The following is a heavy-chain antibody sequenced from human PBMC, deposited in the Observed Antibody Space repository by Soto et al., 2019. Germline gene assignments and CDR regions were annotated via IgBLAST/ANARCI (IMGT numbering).Heavy chain of an antibody. D-gene: IGHD1-26*01. CDR1: GFTFSDYY. V-gene: IGHV3-72*01. Sequence: EVQLVESGGGLVQPGGSLRLSCAASGFTFSDYYMGWVRQVPGKGLEWIGRTRNNANSYASEYVASGKGRVSISRDESKDSMDLQMNSMKTEDTAVYYCARDPGGSYDYWGQGALVTVSS. J-gene: IGHJ4*02. CDR2: TRNNANSYAS. CDR3: ARDPGGSYDY.